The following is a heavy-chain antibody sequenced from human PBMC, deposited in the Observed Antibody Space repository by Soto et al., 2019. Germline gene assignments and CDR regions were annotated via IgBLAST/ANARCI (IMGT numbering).Heavy chain of an antibody. D-gene: IGHD3-9*01. Sequence: QVQLQESGPGLVKPSQTLSLTCTVSGGSISSGDYYWTWIRQPPGKGLEWIGYIYYSGYTYYNPSLKSRITISVDTSTNQFSLKLTSVTAADTAVYFCARGGNGYHILTGFSSHYWGQGTLVTVSS. V-gene: IGHV4-30-4*01. J-gene: IGHJ4*02. CDR2: IYYSGYT. CDR1: GGSISSGDYY. CDR3: ARGGNGYHILTGFSSHY.